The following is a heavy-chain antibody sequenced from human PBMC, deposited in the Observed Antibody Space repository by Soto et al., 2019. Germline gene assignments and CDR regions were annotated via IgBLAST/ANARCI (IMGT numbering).Heavy chain of an antibody. J-gene: IGHJ5*02. Sequence: SETLSVTXTVSRASISGYYWSWIRKSAGKGLEWIGRIYATGTTDYNPSLKSRVMMSVDTSKKQFSLKLRSVTAADTAVYYCVRDGTKTLRDWFDPWGQGISVTVSS. CDR3: VRDGTKTLRDWFDP. V-gene: IGHV4-4*07. D-gene: IGHD1-1*01. CDR2: IYATGTT. CDR1: RASISGYY.